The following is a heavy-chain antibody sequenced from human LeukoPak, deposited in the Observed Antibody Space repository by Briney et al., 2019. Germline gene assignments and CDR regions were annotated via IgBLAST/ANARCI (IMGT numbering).Heavy chain of an antibody. CDR3: ARGPYSSSAGFDY. Sequence: SETLSLTCTVSGGSISSYYWSWLRQPPGKGLEWIGYIYYSGSTNYNPSLKSRVTISVDTSKNQFSLKLSSVTAADTAVYYCARGPYSSSAGFDYWGQGTLVTVSS. J-gene: IGHJ4*02. D-gene: IGHD6-6*01. CDR2: IYYSGST. CDR1: GGSISSYY. V-gene: IGHV4-59*01.